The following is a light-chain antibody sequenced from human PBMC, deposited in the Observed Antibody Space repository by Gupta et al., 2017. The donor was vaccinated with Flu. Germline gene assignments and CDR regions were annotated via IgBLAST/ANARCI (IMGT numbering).Light chain of an antibody. J-gene: IGKJ1*01. Sequence: VMTRSPPTLSVSPGERATFTCWASENVNTNLFWYQQKPGQAPRLLISGAATMATGIPARLSGSGSWRVFTTTISSLQSEDFAIYYCQQYNNRAPVTFGQGTRVEI. CDR2: GAA. CDR3: QQYNNRAPVT. CDR1: ENVNTN. V-gene: IGKV3D-15*01.